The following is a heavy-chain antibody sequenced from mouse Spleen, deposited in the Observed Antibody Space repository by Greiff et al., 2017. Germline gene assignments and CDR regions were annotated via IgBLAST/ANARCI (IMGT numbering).Heavy chain of an antibody. V-gene: IGHV5-9*04. CDR2: ISSGGGNT. CDR3: ARHVGLRRYAMDY. J-gene: IGHJ4*01. CDR1: GFTFSSYA. Sequence: EVKLVESGGGLVKLGGSLKLSCAASGFTFSSYAMSWVRQTPEKRLEWVATISSGGGNTYYPDSVKGRFTISRDNAKNTLYLQMSSLKSEDTAMYYCARHVGLRRYAMDYWGQGTSVTVSS. D-gene: IGHD2-4*01.